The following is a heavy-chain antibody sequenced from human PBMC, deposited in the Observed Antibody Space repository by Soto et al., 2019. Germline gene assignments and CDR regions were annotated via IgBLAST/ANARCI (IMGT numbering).Heavy chain of an antibody. V-gene: IGHV3-72*01. J-gene: IGHJ6*04. Sequence: GGSLRLSCAVSGFTFSDHQMDWVRQAPGKGLEWVGRSRDKGEAYSTVYAASVEGRFTISRDDSRNSLYLQMNSLKTEDTAVYYCAAIRLGMDVWGKATTVTVSS. CDR1: GFTFSDHQ. CDR2: SRDKGEAYST. CDR3: AAIRLGMDV.